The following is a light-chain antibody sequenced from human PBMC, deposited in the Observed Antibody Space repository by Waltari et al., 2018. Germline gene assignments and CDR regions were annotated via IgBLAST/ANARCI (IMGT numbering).Light chain of an antibody. Sequence: DIQVTQSPSVVSASVGDRVNITCRASQDINNWLAWYQQRSGEAPKLLIYGAYNLQSGVPSRFSGSGTGTDFNLIISGLQPEDSATYFCQQAKSFPLTFGGGTNLEIK. V-gene: IGKV1-12*01. CDR1: QDINNW. CDR3: QQAKSFPLT. CDR2: GAY. J-gene: IGKJ4*01.